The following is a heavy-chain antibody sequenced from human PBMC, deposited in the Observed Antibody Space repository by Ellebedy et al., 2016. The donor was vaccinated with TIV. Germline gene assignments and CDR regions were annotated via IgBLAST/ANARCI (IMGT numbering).Heavy chain of an antibody. CDR3: AREAVRLGELSLDDY. Sequence: GESLKISCEVSGFSLRNYWIHWVRQITGKGLVWLSHIKGDGSRTKYADSVRGRFTISTDEAKNMVYLQMNSLRDEDTAVYYCAREAVRLGELSLDDYWGQGTLVTVSS. D-gene: IGHD3-16*02. J-gene: IGHJ4*02. V-gene: IGHV3-74*03. CDR1: GFSLRNYW. CDR2: IKGDGSRT.